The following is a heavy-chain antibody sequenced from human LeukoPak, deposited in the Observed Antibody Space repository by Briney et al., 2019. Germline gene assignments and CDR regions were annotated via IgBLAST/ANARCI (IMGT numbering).Heavy chain of an antibody. D-gene: IGHD6-13*01. J-gene: IGHJ3*02. CDR2: INPNSGGT. CDR1: GYTFTGYY. CDR3: ARAGYSSSWYGDAFDI. Sequence: ASVKVSCKASGYTFTGYYMHWVRQAPGQGLEWMGWINPNSGGTNYAQKFQGWVTMTRDTSISTAYMELSRLRSDDTAVYYCARAGYSSSWYGDAFDIWGQGTMVTVSS. V-gene: IGHV1-2*04.